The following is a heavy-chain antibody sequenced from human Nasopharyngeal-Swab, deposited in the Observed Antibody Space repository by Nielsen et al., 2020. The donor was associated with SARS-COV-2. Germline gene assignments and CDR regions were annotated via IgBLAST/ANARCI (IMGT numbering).Heavy chain of an antibody. CDR3: AKSSGSGYDANSFDF. J-gene: IGHJ4*02. CDR2: IYPGDSDT. CDR1: GYSFANYW. D-gene: IGHD5-12*01. Sequence: GESLKISCQGSGYSFANYWIGWVRQMPGKGLECMGIIYPGDSDTRYSPSFHGQVTISADRSTSTTYLHLSSLKASDTAMYYCAKSSGSGYDANSFDFWGQGTLVTVSP. V-gene: IGHV5-51*01.